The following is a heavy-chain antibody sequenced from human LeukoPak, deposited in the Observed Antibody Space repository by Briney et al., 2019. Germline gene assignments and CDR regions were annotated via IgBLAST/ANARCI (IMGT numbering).Heavy chain of an antibody. J-gene: IGHJ4*02. CDR1: GDSVSCNSSA. CDR3: ARGAYSGYGNFDY. Sequence: SQTLSLTCAISGDSVSCNSSAWHWIRQPPARVLILLGRTKYRSKWYNDNAVHVKSRITTNTDASKNQFSLQLNSVTPEDNAVYYCARGAYSGYGNFDYWGQGTLVTVSS. CDR2: TKYRSKWYN. V-gene: IGHV6-1*01. D-gene: IGHD5-12*01.